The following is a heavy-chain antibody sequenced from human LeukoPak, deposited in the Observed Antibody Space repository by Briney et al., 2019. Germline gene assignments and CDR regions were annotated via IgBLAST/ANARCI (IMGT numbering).Heavy chain of an antibody. D-gene: IGHD4-17*01. CDR3: ARGVTVTNYYYYYGMDV. V-gene: IGHV4-39*07. Sequence: SETLSLTCTVSGGSISSGGYYWSWIRQPPGKGLEWIGEINHSGSTNYNPSLKSRVTISVDTSKNQFSLKLSSVTAADTAVYYCARGVTVTNYYYYYGMDVWGQGTTVTVSS. CDR1: GGSISSGGYY. J-gene: IGHJ6*02. CDR2: INHSGST.